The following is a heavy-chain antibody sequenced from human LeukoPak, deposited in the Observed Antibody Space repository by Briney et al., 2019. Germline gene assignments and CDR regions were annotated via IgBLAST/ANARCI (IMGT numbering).Heavy chain of an antibody. CDR3: AREMYASGWLNAFDI. V-gene: IGHV3-20*04. Sequence: PGGSLRLSCAASGFTFDDYGMSWVRQAPGKGLEWVSGINWDGGSTAYADSVKGRFTISRDNAKNSLYLQMNSLRAGDTALYYCAREMYASGWLNAFDIWGQGTMVTVSS. J-gene: IGHJ3*02. D-gene: IGHD6-19*01. CDR2: INWDGGST. CDR1: GFTFDDYG.